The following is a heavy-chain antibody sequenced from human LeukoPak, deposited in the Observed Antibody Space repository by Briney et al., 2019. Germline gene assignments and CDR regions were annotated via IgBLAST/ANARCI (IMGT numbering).Heavy chain of an antibody. J-gene: IGHJ4*02. CDR3: ARGFRGWSIDY. CDR1: GITVSSNY. Sequence: GGSLRLSCAASGITVSSNYMSWVRQAPGKGLEWVSILYSGGNTYYIDSVKGRFTISRDNSKNMLFLQMNSLRAEDAAVYYCARGFRGWSIDYWGQGILVTVSS. V-gene: IGHV3-66*01. D-gene: IGHD6-19*01. CDR2: LYSGGNT.